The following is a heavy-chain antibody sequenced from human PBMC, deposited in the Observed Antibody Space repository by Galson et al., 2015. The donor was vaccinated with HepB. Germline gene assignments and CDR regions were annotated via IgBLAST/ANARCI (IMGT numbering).Heavy chain of an antibody. CDR3: AKDLSFGGATWIDY. J-gene: IGHJ4*02. D-gene: IGHD1-26*01. V-gene: IGHV3-23*01. CDR2: ISGSGGST. CDR1: GFTFSSYA. Sequence: SLRLSCAASGFTFSSYAMSWVRQAPGKGLEWVSAISGSGGSTYYADSMKGRFTISRDNSKNTLYPQMNSLRAEDTAVYYCAKDLSFGGATWIDYWGQGTLVTVSS.